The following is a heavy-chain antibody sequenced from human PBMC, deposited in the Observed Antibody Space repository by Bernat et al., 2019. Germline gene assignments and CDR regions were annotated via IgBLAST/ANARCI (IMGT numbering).Heavy chain of an antibody. CDR3: ARENWGYFDY. Sequence: QVQLVESGGGLVKPGGSLRLSCAASGFTFSDYYMSWLRQAPGKGLEWVSDISSSSTYTHNADSVKSRFTISRDNAKNSLYLQMNSLRAEDTAVYYCARENWGYFDYWGQGTLVTVSS. J-gene: IGHJ4*02. CDR2: ISSSSTYT. D-gene: IGHD7-27*01. CDR1: GFTFSDYY. V-gene: IGHV3-11*06.